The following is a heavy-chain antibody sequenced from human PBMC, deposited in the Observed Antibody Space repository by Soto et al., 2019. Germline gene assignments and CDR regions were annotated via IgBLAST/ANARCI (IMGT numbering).Heavy chain of an antibody. Sequence: GGSLRLSCAASGFTISRYWMHWVRQAPGKGLVWVARINTDGSVTGYADSVKGRFTVSRDNAKNTLYLQMNSLRAEETAVYFCTRRTPSCSGGSCYPDAFDMWGQGTMVTVSS. V-gene: IGHV3-74*01. CDR3: TRRTPSCSGGSCYPDAFDM. CDR1: GFTISRYW. J-gene: IGHJ3*02. D-gene: IGHD2-15*01. CDR2: INTDGSVT.